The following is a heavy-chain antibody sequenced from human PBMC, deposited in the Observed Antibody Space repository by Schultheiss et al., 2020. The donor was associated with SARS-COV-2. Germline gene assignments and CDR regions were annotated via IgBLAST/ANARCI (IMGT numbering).Heavy chain of an antibody. CDR2: ISGSGGST. J-gene: IGHJ4*02. Sequence: GGSLRLSCAASGFTVSSNYMSWVRQAPGKGLEWVSAISGSGGSTYYADSVKGRFTISRDNSKNTLYLQMNSLRAEDTAVYYCAKLSGGTGSVGDWGQGTLVTVSS. CDR1: GFTVSSNY. CDR3: AKLSGGTGSVGD. V-gene: IGHV3-23*01. D-gene: IGHD3/OR15-3a*01.